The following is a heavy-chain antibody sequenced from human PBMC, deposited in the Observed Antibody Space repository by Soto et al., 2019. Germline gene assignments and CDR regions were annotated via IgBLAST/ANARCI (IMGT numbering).Heavy chain of an antibody. J-gene: IGHJ6*02. V-gene: IGHV2-70*13. D-gene: IGHD1-20*01. CDR2: IERDDDDK. CDR3: ARSIRGPRRFNGMDV. Sequence: GSGPTLVNPTETLTLTCTFSGFSLTSPGMCVSWIRQPPGKALEWLALIERDDDDKYYSTSLKTRLTISKDTRKNQVVLTMANMDPADTGTYYCARSIRGPRRFNGMDVWGQGXTVTVYS. CDR1: GFSLTSPGMC.